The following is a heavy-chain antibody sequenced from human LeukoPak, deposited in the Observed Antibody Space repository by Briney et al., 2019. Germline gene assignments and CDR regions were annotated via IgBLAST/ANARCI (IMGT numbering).Heavy chain of an antibody. D-gene: IGHD3-22*01. V-gene: IGHV3-30*02. CDR2: IRYDGINK. CDR3: ARVGGYPTLYYFDY. CDR1: GLTFSSYG. J-gene: IGHJ4*02. Sequence: GGSLRLSCAASGLTFSSYGMHWVRQASGKGLEWVAFIRYDGINKYYADPVKGRFTISRDNSKNTLYLQMNSLRVADTAVYYCARVGGYPTLYYFDYWGQGTLVTVSS.